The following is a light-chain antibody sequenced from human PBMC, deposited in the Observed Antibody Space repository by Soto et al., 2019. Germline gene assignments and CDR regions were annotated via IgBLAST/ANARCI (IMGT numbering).Light chain of an antibody. Sequence: VMTQSPLSLPVTPGEPASISCRSSQSLLHSNGYNYLDWYLQKPGQSPQLLIYLGSNRASGVPDRFSGSGSGTDFTLKISRVEAEDVGVYYCMQALQTWTFGQGTKVDIK. V-gene: IGKV2-28*01. J-gene: IGKJ1*01. CDR3: MQALQTWT. CDR1: QSLLHSNGYNY. CDR2: LGS.